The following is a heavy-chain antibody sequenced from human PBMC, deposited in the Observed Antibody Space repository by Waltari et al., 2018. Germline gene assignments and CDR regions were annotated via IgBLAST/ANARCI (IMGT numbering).Heavy chain of an antibody. D-gene: IGHD1-20*01. CDR2: IWYDGSNK. CDR1: GFTFSSYG. V-gene: IGHV3-33*01. J-gene: IGHJ4*02. Sequence: QVQLVESGGGVVQPGRSLRLSCAASGFTFSSYGMHWVRQAPGKGLEWMAVIWYDGSNKYYADSVKGRFTISRDNSKNTLYLQMNSLRAEDTAVYYCARDHNWSLDYWGQGTLVTVSS. CDR3: ARDHNWSLDY.